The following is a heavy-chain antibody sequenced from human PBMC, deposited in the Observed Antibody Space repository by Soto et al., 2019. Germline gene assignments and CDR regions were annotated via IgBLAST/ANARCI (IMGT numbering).Heavy chain of an antibody. Sequence: EASVKVSCKASGYTFTSYGISWVRQAPGQGLEWMGWISAYNGNTNYAQKLQGRVTMTTDTSTSTAYMELRSLRSDDTAVYYCARDGRLGYCSGGSCLDAFDIWGQGTMVTVSS. CDR1: GYTFTSYG. J-gene: IGHJ3*02. D-gene: IGHD2-15*01. V-gene: IGHV1-18*01. CDR2: ISAYNGNT. CDR3: ARDGRLGYCSGGSCLDAFDI.